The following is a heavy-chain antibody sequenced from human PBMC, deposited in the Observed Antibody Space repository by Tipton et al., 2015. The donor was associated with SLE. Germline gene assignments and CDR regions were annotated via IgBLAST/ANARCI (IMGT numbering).Heavy chain of an antibody. Sequence: TLSLTCTVSGGPISSGGYYWSWIRQLPGRGLEWIGNIYYSGSPYYNPFLKSRVAISLDTSENQFSLRLTSVSAADTAVYYCARVGTYDSSGYYYDNWGQGMMVTVSS. V-gene: IGHV4-31*03. CDR1: GGPISSGGYY. J-gene: IGHJ4*02. CDR3: ARVGTYDSSGYYYDN. D-gene: IGHD3-22*01. CDR2: IYYSGSP.